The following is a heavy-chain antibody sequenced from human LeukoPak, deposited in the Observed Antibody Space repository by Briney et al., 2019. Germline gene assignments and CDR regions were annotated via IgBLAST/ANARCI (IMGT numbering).Heavy chain of an antibody. Sequence: GGSLRLSCAASGFTFSSYSMNWVSQAPGKGLEWVSYISSTSSTIYYADSVKGRFTISRDNAKNSLYLQMKSLRDEDTAVYYCAKDGYKWNFDNWGQGTLVTVSS. CDR3: AKDGYKWNFDN. D-gene: IGHD5-24*01. V-gene: IGHV3-48*02. CDR1: GFTFSSYS. J-gene: IGHJ4*02. CDR2: ISSTSSTI.